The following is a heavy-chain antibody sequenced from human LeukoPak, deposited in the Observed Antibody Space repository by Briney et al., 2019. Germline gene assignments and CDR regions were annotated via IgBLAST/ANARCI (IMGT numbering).Heavy chain of an antibody. D-gene: IGHD2-2*01. CDR3: AKDGGRGYCSSTSCFYFDY. Sequence: QPGRSLRLSCAASGFTFDDYAMHWVRQAPGKGLEWVSGISWNSGSIGYADSVKGRFTISRDNAKNSLYLQMNSLRAEDMALYYCAKDGGRGYCSSTSCFYFDYWGQGTLVTVSS. CDR1: GFTFDDYA. CDR2: ISWNSGSI. J-gene: IGHJ4*02. V-gene: IGHV3-9*03.